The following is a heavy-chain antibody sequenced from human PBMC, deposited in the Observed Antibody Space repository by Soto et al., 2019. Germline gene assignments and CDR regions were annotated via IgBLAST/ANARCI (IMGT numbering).Heavy chain of an antibody. V-gene: IGHV1-2*02. CDR3: ARDIDYYDFRTYYYYYGREV. Sequence: ASVKVSCKASGYTFTGYYMHWVRQAPGQGLEWMGWINPNSGGTNYAQKFQGRVTMTRDTSISTAYMELSRLRSDDTAVYYCARDIDYYDFRTYYYYYGREVWGKENTVNVSS. CDR2: INPNSGGT. CDR1: GYTFTGYY. D-gene: IGHD3-3*01. J-gene: IGHJ6*04.